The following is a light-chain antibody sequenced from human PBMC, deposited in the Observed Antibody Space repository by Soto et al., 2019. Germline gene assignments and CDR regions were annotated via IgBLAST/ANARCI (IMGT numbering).Light chain of an antibody. CDR2: SVS. V-gene: IGKV3-20*01. Sequence: VLTQSPDTLSLSPGDRVTLSCRANQRASRQYLSWYQQRPGQPPRLLIYSVSMRADGIPDRFSGSGSGSEFTLTINRLEPEDFAVYYCQDFDSPQWTFGQGTQIE. J-gene: IGKJ1*01. CDR3: QDFDSPQWT. CDR1: QRASRQY.